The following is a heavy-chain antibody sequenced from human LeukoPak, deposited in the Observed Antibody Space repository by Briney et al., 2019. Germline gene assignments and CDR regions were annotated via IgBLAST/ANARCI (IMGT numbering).Heavy chain of an antibody. D-gene: IGHD3-22*01. V-gene: IGHV3-43*02. J-gene: IGHJ4*02. CDR3: AKDLENYYDSSGYVDY. CDR2: ISGDGGST. Sequence: PGGSLRLSCAASAFTFIDHGMHWVRQAPGKGLEWVSLISGDGGSTYYADSVKGRFTISRDNSKNTVYLQMNSLRAEDTAVYYCAKDLENYYDSSGYVDYWGQGTLVTVSS. CDR1: AFTFIDHG.